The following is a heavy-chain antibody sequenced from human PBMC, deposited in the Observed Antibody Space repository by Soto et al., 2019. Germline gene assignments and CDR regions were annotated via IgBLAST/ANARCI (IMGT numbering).Heavy chain of an antibody. CDR3: ARGIWVATTASYYFDQ. J-gene: IGHJ4*02. Sequence: ASVKVSCKASGYTFASYAISWMRQAPGQGLEWMGWISAYNGNTNYAQKLQGRVTITRDTSANTAYMDLRSQTSEDTAVYYCARGIWVATTASYYFDQWGQGTQVTVSS. D-gene: IGHD5-12*01. CDR2: ISAYNGNT. CDR1: GYTFASYA. V-gene: IGHV1-18*01.